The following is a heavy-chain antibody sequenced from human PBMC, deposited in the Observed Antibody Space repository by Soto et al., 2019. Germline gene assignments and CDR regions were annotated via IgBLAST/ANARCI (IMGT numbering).Heavy chain of an antibody. J-gene: IGHJ4*02. V-gene: IGHV3-21*01. CDR2: ISSSSSYI. CDR1: GFTFSSYS. D-gene: IGHD1-20*01. Sequence: GGSLRLSCAASGFTFSSYSMNWVRQAPGKGLEWVSSISSSSSYIYYADSVKGRFTISRDNAKNSLYLQMNSLRAEDTAVYYCARDSSITGTTDGIHFDYWGQGTLVTVSS. CDR3: ARDSSITGTTDGIHFDY.